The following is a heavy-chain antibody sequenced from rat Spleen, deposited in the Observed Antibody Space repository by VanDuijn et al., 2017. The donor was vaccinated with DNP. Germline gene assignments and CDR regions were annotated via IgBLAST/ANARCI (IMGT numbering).Heavy chain of an antibody. D-gene: IGHD1-12*02. CDR3: ARDTMMAPFDY. V-gene: IGHV5-20*01. J-gene: IGHJ2*01. Sequence: EVQLVESGGGLVQPGRSLKLSCEASGFSFSDSYMAWVRQAPTQGLEWVASISYNGGRSFYRDSVKGRFTISRDNAQSSLYLQMDSLRSEDTAIYYCARDTMMAPFDYWGQGVMVTVSS. CDR2: ISYNGGRS. CDR1: GFSFSDSY.